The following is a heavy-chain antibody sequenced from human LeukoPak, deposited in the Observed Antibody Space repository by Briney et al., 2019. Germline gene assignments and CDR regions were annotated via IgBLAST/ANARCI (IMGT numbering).Heavy chain of an antibody. CDR3: ARIRGGPIAATGTGTYNWFDP. J-gene: IGHJ5*02. CDR2: IYHSGST. CDR1: GYSISSGYY. V-gene: IGHV4-38-2*02. D-gene: IGHD6-13*01. Sequence: PSETLSLTCTVSGYSISSGYYWGWIRQPPGKGLEWIGSIYHSGSTYYNPSLKSRVTISVDTSKSQFSLKLSSVTAADTAVYYCARIRGGPIAATGTGTYNWFDPWGQGTLVTVSS.